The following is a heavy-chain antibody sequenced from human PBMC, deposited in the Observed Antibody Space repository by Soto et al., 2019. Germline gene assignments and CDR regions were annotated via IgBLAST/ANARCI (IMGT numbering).Heavy chain of an antibody. CDR1: GFTFSNAW. D-gene: IGHD1-1*01. CDR3: TTDPYWNYYYYYMDV. J-gene: IGHJ6*03. V-gene: IGHV3-15*01. Sequence: GGSLRLSCAASGFTFSNAWMSWVRQAPGKGLEWVGRIKSKTDGGTTDYAAPVKGRFTISRDDSKNTLYLQMNSLKTEDTAVYYCTTDPYWNYYYYYMDVWGKGTTVTVSS. CDR2: IKSKTDGGTT.